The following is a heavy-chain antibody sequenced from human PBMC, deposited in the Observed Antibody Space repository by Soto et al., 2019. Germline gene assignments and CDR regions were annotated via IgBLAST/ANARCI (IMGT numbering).Heavy chain of an antibody. CDR2: ISGSGGST. CDR1: GFTFSSYA. V-gene: IGHV3-23*01. J-gene: IGHJ4*02. Sequence: GGSMRLSCAAAGFTFSSYAMSWVRQAPGKGLEWVSAISGSGGSTYYADSVKGRFTISRDNSKNTLYLQMNSLRAEDTAVYYCAKDGGYAYYDSSGYYFGYWGQGTLVTVSS. D-gene: IGHD3-22*01. CDR3: AKDGGYAYYDSSGYYFGY.